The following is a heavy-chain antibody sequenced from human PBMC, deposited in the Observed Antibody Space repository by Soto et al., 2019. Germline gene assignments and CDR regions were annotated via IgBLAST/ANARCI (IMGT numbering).Heavy chain of an antibody. D-gene: IGHD3-22*01. CDR2: ISSSGSTI. J-gene: IGHJ4*02. Sequence: GGSLRLSCAASGFTFSSYEMNWVRQAPGKGLEWVSYISSSGSTIYYADSVKGRFTISRDNAKNSLYLQMNSLRAEDTAVYYCARIHYDSSGYDFDYWGQGTLVTVSS. CDR1: GFTFSSYE. V-gene: IGHV3-48*03. CDR3: ARIHYDSSGYDFDY.